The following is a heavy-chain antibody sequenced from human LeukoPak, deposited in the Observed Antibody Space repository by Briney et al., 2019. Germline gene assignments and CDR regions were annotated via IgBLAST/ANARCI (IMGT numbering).Heavy chain of an antibody. D-gene: IGHD2-2*01. CDR1: GGSISRAGYS. V-gene: IGHV4-30-4*07. CDR3: ARGVGYCSSTSCYGKNYFDY. J-gene: IGHJ4*02. CDR2: IYYTGST. Sequence: SETLSLTCAVSGGSISRAGYSWSWIRQPPGKGLECIGYIYYTGSTYYNPSLKSRVTISLDTSKNQFSLKLSSVTAADTAVYYCARGVGYCSSTSCYGKNYFDYWGQGTLVTVSS.